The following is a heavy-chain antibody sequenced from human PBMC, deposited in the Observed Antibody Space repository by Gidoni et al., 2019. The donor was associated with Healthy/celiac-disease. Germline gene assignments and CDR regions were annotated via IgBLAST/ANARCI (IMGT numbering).Heavy chain of an antibody. CDR2: ILPILGIA. D-gene: IGHD2-15*01. V-gene: IGHV1-69*04. Sequence: QVQLVQSGAEVKKPGSSVKVSCKASGGTFSSYAISWVRQAPGHGLEWMGRILPILGIANYAQKFQGRVTITADKSTSTAYMELSSLRSEDTAVYYCARDPHCSGGSCDRNYYYYYMDVWGKGTTVTVSS. CDR3: ARDPHCSGGSCDRNYYYYYMDV. J-gene: IGHJ6*03. CDR1: GGTFSSYA.